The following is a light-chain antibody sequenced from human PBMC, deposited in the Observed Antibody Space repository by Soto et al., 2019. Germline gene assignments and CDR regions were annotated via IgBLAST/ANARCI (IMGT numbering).Light chain of an antibody. V-gene: IGKV3-15*01. Sequence: EIMMTQSPGTLSASPGERATLSCRASQSVSSNLAWYQQKPGQAPGRLLYAVSTRATGIPARCSGSGSGTEFTLTISSLQSEDFAVYYCQQYNKWPLTFGQGTKVEIK. CDR1: QSVSSN. J-gene: IGKJ1*01. CDR3: QQYNKWPLT. CDR2: AVS.